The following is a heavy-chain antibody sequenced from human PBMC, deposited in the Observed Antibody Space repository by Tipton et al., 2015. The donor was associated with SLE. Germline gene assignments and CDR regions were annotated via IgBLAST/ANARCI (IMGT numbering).Heavy chain of an antibody. CDR2: LWFDASQK. J-gene: IGHJ4*02. D-gene: IGHD1-26*01. CDR3: ARDRYGSIDY. Sequence: SLRLSCAASGFTFSTYVMHWVRQAPGKGLESVALLWFDASQKYYSDSVKGRFIISRGNTNNTLYLEMNSLRAEDTAVYYCARDRYGSIDYWGQGALVTVSS. CDR1: GFTFSTYV. V-gene: IGHV3-33*01.